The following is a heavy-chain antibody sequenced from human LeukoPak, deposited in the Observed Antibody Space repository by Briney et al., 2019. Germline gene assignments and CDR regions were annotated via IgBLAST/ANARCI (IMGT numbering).Heavy chain of an antibody. CDR1: GGTFSSYA. Sequence: SVEVSCKASGGTFSSYAISWVRQAPGQGLEWMGRIIPILGIANYAQKFQGRVTITADKSTSTAYMELSSLRSEDTAVYYCASSPGIAAAGNYWGQGTLVTVSS. D-gene: IGHD6-13*01. CDR2: IIPILGIA. V-gene: IGHV1-69*04. J-gene: IGHJ4*02. CDR3: ASSPGIAAAGNY.